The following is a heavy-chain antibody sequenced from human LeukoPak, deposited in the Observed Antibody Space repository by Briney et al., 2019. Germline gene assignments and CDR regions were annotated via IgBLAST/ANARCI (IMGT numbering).Heavy chain of an antibody. J-gene: IGHJ6*03. D-gene: IGHD7-27*01. CDR2: IYYSGST. CDR1: GGSISSSSYY. V-gene: IGHV4-39*01. Sequence: SETLSLTCTVSGGSISSSSYYWGWIRQPPGKGLEWIGSIYYSGSTYYTPPLKSRVTISVDTSKNQFSLKLSSVTAADTAVYYCARMSNWGLNYYYYIDVWGKGTTVTVSS. CDR3: ARMSNWGLNYYYYIDV.